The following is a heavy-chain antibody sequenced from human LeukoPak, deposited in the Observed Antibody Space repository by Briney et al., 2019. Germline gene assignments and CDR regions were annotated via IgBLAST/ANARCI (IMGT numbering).Heavy chain of an antibody. D-gene: IGHD2-8*01. CDR1: GGSVSSSKYL. Sequence: KTSETLSLTCAVSGGSVSSSKYLWGWIRQPPGKELEWIGSISYDGNADYNPSLRSRVTLSVDTSEDQFSLRLTSMTVADSAVYYCAGLGVMVLVYQSESWGQGTPVIVSS. CDR2: ISYDGNA. CDR3: AGLGVMVLVYQSES. J-gene: IGHJ1*01. V-gene: IGHV4-39*07.